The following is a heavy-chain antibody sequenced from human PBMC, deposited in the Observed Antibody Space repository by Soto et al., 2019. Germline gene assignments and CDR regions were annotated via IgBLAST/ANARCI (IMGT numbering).Heavy chain of an antibody. CDR3: ARTVVIYYDSSGSGAFDI. CDR1: GVSISSRRYY. Sequence: PSETLSLTCTVSGVSISSRRYYWGWIRQPPGKGLEWSGSIYYSGSTSYNPSRKSLVTISVNTSQNPFPLNLSSVTAADTAVYYCARTVVIYYDSSGSGAFDIWGQGTMVTVSS. D-gene: IGHD3-22*01. V-gene: IGHV4-39*01. J-gene: IGHJ3*02. CDR2: IYYSGST.